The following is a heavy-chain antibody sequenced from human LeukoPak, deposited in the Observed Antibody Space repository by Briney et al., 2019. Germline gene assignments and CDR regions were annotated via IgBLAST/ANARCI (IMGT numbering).Heavy chain of an antibody. CDR2: ISDDGSER. Sequence: GGSLRLSCAASGFTFSSYGLHWLRQAPGKRLEWVGMISDDGSERNYADSVKGRFTISRDNSKDALYLQMNSLTAEDTAVYYCAKEGGTTGWLTTDYWGQGTRVTVSS. D-gene: IGHD1-1*01. CDR3: AKEGGTTGWLTTDY. J-gene: IGHJ4*02. V-gene: IGHV3-30*18. CDR1: GFTFSSYG.